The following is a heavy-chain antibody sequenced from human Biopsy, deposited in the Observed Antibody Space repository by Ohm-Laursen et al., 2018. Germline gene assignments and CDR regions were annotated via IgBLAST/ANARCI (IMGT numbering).Heavy chain of an antibody. CDR1: GGYISHYY. Sequence: SDTLSLTCTVSGGYISHYYWTWIRQPAGQGLEWIGRIYITGETDYNPSLKSRVTMSVDQSKKQFSLKFKSATAADTAIYYCARAPPLIRGVVESWFDPWGQGILVTVSS. V-gene: IGHV4-4*07. CDR3: ARAPPLIRGVVESWFDP. J-gene: IGHJ5*02. D-gene: IGHD3-10*01. CDR2: IYITGET.